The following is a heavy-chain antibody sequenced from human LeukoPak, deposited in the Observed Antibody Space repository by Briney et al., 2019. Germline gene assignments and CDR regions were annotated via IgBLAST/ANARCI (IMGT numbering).Heavy chain of an antibody. CDR3: ARELFGSGSCPDY. J-gene: IGHJ4*02. CDR2: VWHDGSNR. CDR1: GFTFSSYG. V-gene: IGHV3-33*01. Sequence: GRSLRLSCTALGFTFSSYGIHWIRQAPGKGLEWVALVWHDGSNRYYADSVKGRFTISRDNSKNTVYLQMNSLRAEDTAVYYCARELFGSGSCPDYWGQGTLVTVSS. D-gene: IGHD3-10*01.